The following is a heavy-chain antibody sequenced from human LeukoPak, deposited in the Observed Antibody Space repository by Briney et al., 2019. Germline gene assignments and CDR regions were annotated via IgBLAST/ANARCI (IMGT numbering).Heavy chain of an antibody. CDR3: ARDLFLGEWGMDV. D-gene: IGHD3-16*01. Sequence: SGGSLRLSCAASGFTFSSYEMNWVRQAPGKGLEWVSYISSSSTINHADSVKGRFTISRDNAKNSLYLQMNSLRAEDTAVYYCARDLFLGEWGMDVWGQGTTVTVSS. CDR2: ISSSSTI. CDR1: GFTFSSYE. J-gene: IGHJ6*02. V-gene: IGHV3-48*03.